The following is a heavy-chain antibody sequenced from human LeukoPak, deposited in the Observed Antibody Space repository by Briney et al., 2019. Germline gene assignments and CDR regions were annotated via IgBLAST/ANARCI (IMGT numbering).Heavy chain of an antibody. D-gene: IGHD1-7*01. CDR3: ARAGSFWHYVY. CDR2: IKQDGSEK. Sequence: GALRLSCAASGFTFSGFWMSWVRQTPGKGLEWVANIKQDGSEKYYVDSVKGRFTISRDNAKNSLSLQMNGLRAEDTAVYYCARAGSFWHYVYWGQGTLVTVSS. J-gene: IGHJ4*02. V-gene: IGHV3-7*01. CDR1: GFTFSGFW.